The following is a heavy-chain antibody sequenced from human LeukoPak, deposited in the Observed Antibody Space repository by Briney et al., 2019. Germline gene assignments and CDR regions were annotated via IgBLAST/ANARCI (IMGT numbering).Heavy chain of an antibody. J-gene: IGHJ6*04. CDR3: ARGHSYGAGALDV. D-gene: IGHD5-18*01. Sequence: PSETLSLTCTVSGGSISSGGYYWSWIRQPPGKGLEWIGYIYHSGSTYYNPSLKSRVTISVDRSKNQFSLKLSSVTAADTAVYYCARGHSYGAGALDVWGKGTTVTVSS. CDR1: GGSISSGGYY. V-gene: IGHV4-30-2*01. CDR2: IYHSGST.